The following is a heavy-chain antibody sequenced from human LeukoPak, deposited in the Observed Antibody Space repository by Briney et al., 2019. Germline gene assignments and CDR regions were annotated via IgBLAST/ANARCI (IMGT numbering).Heavy chain of an antibody. V-gene: IGHV3-23*01. CDR2: LSGSGITT. J-gene: IGHJ4*01. D-gene: IGHD6-19*01. CDR3: AKGIYSSGWSYFDY. Sequence: GGSLRLSCAASGFTFSNSAMSWVRQAPGKGLEWVSTLSGSGITTYYADSVKGRFTISRDNSKNTPYLQMNSLRAEDTAVYYCAKGIYSSGWSYFDYWGHGTLVTVYS. CDR1: GFTFSNSA.